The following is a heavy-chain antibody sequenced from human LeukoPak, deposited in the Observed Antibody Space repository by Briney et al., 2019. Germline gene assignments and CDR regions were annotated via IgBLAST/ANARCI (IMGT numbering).Heavy chain of an antibody. CDR2: ISGSGGST. J-gene: IGHJ4*02. Sequence: PGGSLRLSCAASGFTFSAYYMSWVRQAPGKGLEWVSAISGSGGSTYYADSVKGRFTISRDNSKNTLYLQMNSLRAEDTAVYYCAKGGIAAVGLGSWYFDYWGQGTLVTVSS. CDR1: GFTFSAYY. D-gene: IGHD6-13*01. CDR3: AKGGIAAVGLGSWYFDY. V-gene: IGHV3-23*01.